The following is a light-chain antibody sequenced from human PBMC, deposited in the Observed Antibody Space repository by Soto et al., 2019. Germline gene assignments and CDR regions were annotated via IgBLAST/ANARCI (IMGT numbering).Light chain of an antibody. CDR1: QSVSSY. CDR3: QQRSKWPLT. J-gene: IGKJ5*01. V-gene: IGKV3-11*01. Sequence: EIVFTQSPSTVSLSPGERATLSCRASQSVSSYLAWYQQKPSQAPRLLVYGASNRATGIPARFSGSGSGTDFTLTINYLEPEDFAVYYCQQRSKWPLTFGQGTRLEIK. CDR2: GAS.